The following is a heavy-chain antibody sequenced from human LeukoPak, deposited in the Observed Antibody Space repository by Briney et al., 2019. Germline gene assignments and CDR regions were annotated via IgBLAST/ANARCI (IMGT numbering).Heavy chain of an antibody. D-gene: IGHD3-22*01. CDR2: IYPGDSDT. CDR3: ARLGRDSSGYYPPDAFDI. CDR1: GYSFTSYW. V-gene: IGHV5-51*01. Sequence: GESLKISCKGSGYSFTSYWIGWVRQMPGKGLEWMGIIYPGDSDTRYSPSFRGQVTISADKSISTAYLQWSSLKASDTAMYYCARLGRDSSGYYPPDAFDIWGQGTMVTVSS. J-gene: IGHJ3*02.